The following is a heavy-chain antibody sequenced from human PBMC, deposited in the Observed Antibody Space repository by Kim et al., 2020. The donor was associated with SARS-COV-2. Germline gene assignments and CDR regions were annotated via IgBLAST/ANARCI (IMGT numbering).Heavy chain of an antibody. V-gene: IGHV4-31*02. Sequence: TSYHPPLKGRVTMSVDTSKNQFSLRLSSGTAADTAGYYCAREGLRYYFDPWGQGTLVTVSS. CDR3: AREGLRYYFDP. D-gene: IGHD2-21*01. CDR2: T. J-gene: IGHJ4*02.